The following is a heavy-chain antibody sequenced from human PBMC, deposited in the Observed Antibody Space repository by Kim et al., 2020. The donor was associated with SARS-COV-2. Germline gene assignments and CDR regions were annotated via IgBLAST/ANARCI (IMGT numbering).Heavy chain of an antibody. Sequence: SETLSLTCVVSGGSISSSIHYWVWIRQPPGKGLEWIGTIYYSGTTYYNSTLKSRVAMSLDTSKNQYSLELASVTAADTALYYCATSQGGGRRSQFESWGQGTLVTVSS. CDR2: IYYSGTT. D-gene: IGHD3-16*01. V-gene: IGHV4-39*01. J-gene: IGHJ5*01. CDR1: GGSISSSIHY. CDR3: ATSQGGGRRSQFES.